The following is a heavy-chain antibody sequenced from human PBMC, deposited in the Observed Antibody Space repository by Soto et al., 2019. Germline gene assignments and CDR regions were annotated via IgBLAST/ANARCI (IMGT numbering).Heavy chain of an antibody. V-gene: IGHV3-23*01. CDR1: GFTFSSYA. CDR2: ISGSGGNT. Sequence: EVQLLESGGGLVQPGGSLRLSCATSGFTFSSYAMSWVRQAPGKGLEWVSTISGSGGNTYYADSVKGRFTISRDNSKNTLYLQMNSLRAEDTAVYYCAKSLRGSYPLDYWGQGTLVTVSS. CDR3: AKSLRGSYPLDY. J-gene: IGHJ4*02. D-gene: IGHD1-26*01.